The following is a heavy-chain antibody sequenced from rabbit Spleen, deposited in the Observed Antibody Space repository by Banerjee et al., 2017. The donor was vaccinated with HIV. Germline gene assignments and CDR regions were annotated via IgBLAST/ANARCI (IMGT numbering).Heavy chain of an antibody. Sequence: QEQLVESGGGLVKPGASLTLTCKASGFPFSNKAVMCWVRQAPGKGLECIACIYADRSGSTYYANWAKGRFTISRTSSTTVTLEMTSLTAADTATYFCARGSAAMTMVIIGFYLNLWGPGTLVTVS. D-gene: IGHD2-1*01. CDR1: GFPFSNKAV. CDR2: IYADRSGST. CDR3: ARGSAAMTMVIIGFYLNL. V-gene: IGHV1S45*01. J-gene: IGHJ4*01.